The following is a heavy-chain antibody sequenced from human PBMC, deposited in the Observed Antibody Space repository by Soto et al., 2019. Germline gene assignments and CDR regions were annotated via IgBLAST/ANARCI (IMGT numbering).Heavy chain of an antibody. D-gene: IGHD3-9*01. CDR1: GFTFGDYA. V-gene: IGHV3-49*03. Sequence: PGGSLRLSCTASGFTFGDYAMSWFRQAPGKGLEWVGFIRSKAYGGTTEYAASVKGRFTISRDDSKSIAYLQMNSLKTEDTAVYYCTRGVYDILTGYYYYYYMDVWGKGTTVTVSS. J-gene: IGHJ6*03. CDR2: IRSKAYGGTT. CDR3: TRGVYDILTGYYYYYYMDV.